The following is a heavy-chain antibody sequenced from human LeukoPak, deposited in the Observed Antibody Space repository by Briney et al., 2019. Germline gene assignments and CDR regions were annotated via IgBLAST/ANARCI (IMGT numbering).Heavy chain of an antibody. CDR2: IYYNRST. J-gene: IGHJ4*02. Sequence: SETLSLTCTVSGGSISSSSYYWGWTRQPPGKGLEWIGSIYYNRSTYYNPSLKSRVTISVDTSKNQFSLKLSSVTAADTAVYYCARDTPGYYDSSGYYDYWGQGTLVTVSS. D-gene: IGHD3-22*01. CDR3: ARDTPGYYDSSGYYDY. V-gene: IGHV4-39*07. CDR1: GGSISSSSYY.